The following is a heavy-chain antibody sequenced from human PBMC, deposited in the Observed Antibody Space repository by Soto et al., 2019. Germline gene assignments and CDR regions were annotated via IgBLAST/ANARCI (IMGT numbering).Heavy chain of an antibody. CDR2: IYHTGST. CDR1: GGSISSSNW. V-gene: IGHV4-4*02. J-gene: IGHJ6*02. D-gene: IGHD1-26*01. Sequence: QVQLQESGPGLVKPSGTLSLTCAVSGGSISSSNWWTWVRQPPGKGLAWIGEIYHTGSTNNNPSLRGHIPLSGDKTKSQVSLKGTSVPAADTAVYYGARDEATTTEMGRLDLWGQGITAIVSS. CDR3: ARDEATTTEMGRLDL.